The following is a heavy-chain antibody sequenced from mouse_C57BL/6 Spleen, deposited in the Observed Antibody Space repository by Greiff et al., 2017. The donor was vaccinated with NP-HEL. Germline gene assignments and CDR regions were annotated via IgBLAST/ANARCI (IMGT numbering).Heavy chain of an antibody. D-gene: IGHD2-1*01. CDR3: ANIRGNYGGVFDY. V-gene: IGHV1-59*01. Sequence: VQLQQPGAELVRPGTSVKLSCKASGYTFTSYWMHWVKQRPGQGLEWIGVIDPSDSYTNYNQKFKGKATLTVDTSSSTAYMQLSSLTSEDSAVYYCANIRGNYGGVFDYWGQGTTLTVSS. CDR1: GYTFTSYW. J-gene: IGHJ2*01. CDR2: IDPSDSYT.